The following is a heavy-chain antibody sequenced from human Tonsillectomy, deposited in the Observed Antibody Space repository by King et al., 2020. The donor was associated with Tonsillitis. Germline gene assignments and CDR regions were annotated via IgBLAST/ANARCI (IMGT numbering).Heavy chain of an antibody. D-gene: IGHD4-17*01. CDR2: ISGNGGST. V-gene: IGHV3-23*04. J-gene: IGHJ6*02. CDR1: GFTFSSYA. Sequence: VQLVESGGGLVQPGGSLRLSCAASGFTFSSYAMSWVRQAPGKGLEWFSAISGNGGSTYYADSVKGRFTISRDNSKNTLYLQMDSLRADDTAVYYWANAGKMTAVNIGYYGMDVWGQGTTVTVSS. CDR3: ANAGKMTAVNIGYYGMDV.